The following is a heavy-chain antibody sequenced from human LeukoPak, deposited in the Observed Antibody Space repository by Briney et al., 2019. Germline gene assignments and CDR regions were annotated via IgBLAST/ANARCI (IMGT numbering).Heavy chain of an antibody. D-gene: IGHD3-9*01. Sequence: ASVRVSCKASGYTFTSYDINWVRQATGQGPEWMGWMNPNSGNTGQAQKFQGRITMTRNTSISTAYMELSSLRPEDTAVYYCAKYKSGDYFDSGKRYYFDQWGQGTPVTVSS. CDR2: MNPNSGNT. CDR1: GYTFTSYD. J-gene: IGHJ4*02. V-gene: IGHV1-8*01. CDR3: AKYKSGDYFDSGKRYYFDQ.